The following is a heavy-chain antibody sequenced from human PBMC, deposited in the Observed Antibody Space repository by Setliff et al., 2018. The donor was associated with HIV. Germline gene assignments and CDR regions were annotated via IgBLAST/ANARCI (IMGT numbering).Heavy chain of an antibody. V-gene: IGHV4-39*07. Sequence: SETLSLTCTVSGGSISSSSYYWGWIRQPPGKGLEWIGSIYYSGSTNYNPSLKSRVTISIDTSKNQFSLKLNSLTAADTAVYYCARGLGTPQITMVRGFYMDVWGKGTTVTVSS. CDR1: GGSISSSSYY. J-gene: IGHJ6*03. D-gene: IGHD3-10*01. CDR2: IYYSGST. CDR3: ARGLGTPQITMVRGFYMDV.